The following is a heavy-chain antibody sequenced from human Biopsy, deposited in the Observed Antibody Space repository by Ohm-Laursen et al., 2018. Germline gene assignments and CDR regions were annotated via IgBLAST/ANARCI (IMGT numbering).Heavy chain of an antibody. V-gene: IGHV4-59*01. J-gene: IGHJ3*02. CDR3: ARVEAGTYDALDI. Sequence: GTLSLTCSVSGGSMTGYEWSWIRLAPGKGLEWIGYIYYSGGTKYNPSLASRVTFSVDMSKSQFSLKLYSVTAADTAVYYCARVEAGTYDALDIWGQGTLVAAS. D-gene: IGHD1-26*01. CDR2: IYYSGGT. CDR1: GGSMTGYE.